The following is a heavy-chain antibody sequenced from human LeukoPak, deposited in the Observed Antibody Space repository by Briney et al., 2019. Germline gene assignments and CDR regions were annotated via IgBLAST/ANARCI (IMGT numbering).Heavy chain of an antibody. Sequence: GGSLRLSCAASGFTFSSYAMTWVRQAPGKGLEWVSSISGSGGSTYYADSVKGRFTISRDNSKTTLCLQMNSLRAEDTAVYYCAKGPRGYCSGGTCYNPLDYWGQGTLVTVSS. CDR1: GFTFSSYA. CDR2: ISGSGGST. CDR3: AKGPRGYCSGGTCYNPLDY. J-gene: IGHJ4*02. D-gene: IGHD2-15*01. V-gene: IGHV3-23*01.